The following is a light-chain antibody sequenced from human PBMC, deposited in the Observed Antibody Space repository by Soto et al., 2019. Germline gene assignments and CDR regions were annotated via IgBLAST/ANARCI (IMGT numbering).Light chain of an antibody. CDR2: LNS. Sequence: DVVLTQSPLSLPVTPGEPASISCRSSQSLLHTNAYNYLDWYLQKPGQSPQLLIYLNSTRASGVPDRFSGSGSGTDFTLKISRVEAEDVGVYYCMQPLHCPPTFGQGTKVEIK. CDR3: MQPLHCPPT. J-gene: IGKJ1*01. CDR1: QSLLHTNAYNY. V-gene: IGKV2-28*01.